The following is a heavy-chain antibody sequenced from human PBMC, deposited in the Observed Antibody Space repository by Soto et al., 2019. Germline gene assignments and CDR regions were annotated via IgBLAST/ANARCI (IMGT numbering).Heavy chain of an antibody. J-gene: IGHJ3*02. CDR1: GFTFSSYW. D-gene: IGHD6-6*01. CDR3: ARDVPSSLDAFDN. V-gene: IGHV3-7*01. Sequence: EVQLVESGGGLVQPGGSLRLSCAASGFTFSSYWMSWVRQAPGKGLEWVANIKQDGSEKYYVDSVKGRFTISRDNAKNTLYLQMTSLRAEDTAVYYCARDVPSSLDAFDNWGQGTMVTVSS. CDR2: IKQDGSEK.